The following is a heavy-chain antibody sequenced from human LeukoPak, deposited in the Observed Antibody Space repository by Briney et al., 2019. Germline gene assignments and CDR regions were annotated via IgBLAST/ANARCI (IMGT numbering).Heavy chain of an antibody. CDR2: IYYSGSS. CDR1: GGSISSYY. V-gene: IGHV4-59*01. D-gene: IGHD6-19*01. Sequence: SETLSLTCTVSGGSISSYYWSWIRQPPGPGLERIGYIYYSGSSNYNPSLKSRVTISVDTSKNQFSLKLSSVTAADTAVYYCARGTKLSGYFDYWGQGTLVTVSS. J-gene: IGHJ4*02. CDR3: ARGTKLSGYFDY.